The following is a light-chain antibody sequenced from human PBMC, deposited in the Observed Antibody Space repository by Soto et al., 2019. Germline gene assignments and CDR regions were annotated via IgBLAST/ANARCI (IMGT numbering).Light chain of an antibody. Sequence: EIVLVQSPGTLSLSPGERATLSCRASQSVSNNYLAWYQQKPGQAPRLLIYGASSRDTGVPDRFSGSGTGTDFSLTITRLEPEDFAVYYCQHYGVSPLMLTFGQGTKVGVK. CDR1: QSVSNNY. J-gene: IGKJ2*01. CDR3: QHYGVSPLMLT. V-gene: IGKV3-20*01. CDR2: GAS.